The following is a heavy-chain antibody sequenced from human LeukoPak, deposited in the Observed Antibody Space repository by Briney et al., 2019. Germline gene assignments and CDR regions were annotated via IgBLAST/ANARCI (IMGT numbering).Heavy chain of an antibody. CDR3: ARGTYGLRIDNWFDP. CDR2: INTDGSST. Sequence: QPGGSLRLSCAASGFTFSSYWMHWVRQAPGKGLVWVLRINTDGSSTNYADSVKGRFTISRDNAKNTLYLQMNSLRAEDTAVYYCARGTYGLRIDNWFDPWGQGTLVTVSS. CDR1: GFTFSSYW. D-gene: IGHD1-26*01. J-gene: IGHJ5*02. V-gene: IGHV3-74*01.